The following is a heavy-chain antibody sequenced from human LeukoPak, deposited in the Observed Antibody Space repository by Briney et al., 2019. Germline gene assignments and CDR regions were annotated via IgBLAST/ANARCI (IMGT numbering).Heavy chain of an antibody. J-gene: IGHJ4*02. CDR1: GYSISSGYY. D-gene: IGHD1-1*01. CDR2: IYHSGST. CDR3: ARDVTGTLLKWD. Sequence: SETLSLTCAVSGYSISSGYYWGWIRQPPGKGLEWIGSIYHSGSTYSNPSLRSRVTISIDTSKNQFSLKLSSVTAADTAVYYCARDVTGTLLKWDWGQGTLVTVTA. V-gene: IGHV4-38-2*02.